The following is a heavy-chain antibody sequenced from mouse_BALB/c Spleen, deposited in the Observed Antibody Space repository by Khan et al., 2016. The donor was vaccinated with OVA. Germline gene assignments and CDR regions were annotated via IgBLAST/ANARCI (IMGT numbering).Heavy chain of an antibody. CDR3: TGHRDYYDSSPYFDY. V-gene: IGHV5-9-3*01. D-gene: IGHD1-1*01. CDR2: ISSGGSYT. J-gene: IGHJ2*01. Sequence: EVQLVESGGGLVRPGGSLKLSCAASGFSFSSYSMSWVRQTPEKRLEWVATISSGGSYTYYPDSVKGRFTISRDNAKNTQHLQVNSLRSEDTAMYYCTGHRDYYDSSPYFDYWGQGTTLTVSS. CDR1: GFSFSSYS.